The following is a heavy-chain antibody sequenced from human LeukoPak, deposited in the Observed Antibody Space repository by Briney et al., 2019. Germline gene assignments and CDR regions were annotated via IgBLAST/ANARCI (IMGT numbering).Heavy chain of an antibody. CDR3: ARGSGYYLHY. Sequence: SETLSLTCAVYGGSFSGYYWSWIRQPPGKGLEWIGEINHSGSTNYNPSLESRVTISVDTSKNQFSLKLSSVTAADTAVYYCARGSGYYLHYWGQGTLVTVSS. V-gene: IGHV4-34*01. J-gene: IGHJ4*02. CDR1: GGSFSGYY. D-gene: IGHD3-3*01. CDR2: INHSGST.